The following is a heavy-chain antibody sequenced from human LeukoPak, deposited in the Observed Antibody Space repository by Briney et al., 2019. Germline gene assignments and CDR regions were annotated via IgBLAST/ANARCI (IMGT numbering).Heavy chain of an antibody. J-gene: IGHJ4*02. V-gene: IGHV3-48*03. D-gene: IGHD5-12*01. Sequence: VGSLRLSCVASGFTFTIYEINSVRDAPGEGRWWVSYICSSGSNIYYAHSVKGGFTISRDNAKNSLYMQMNRLRAEETAVYYCERDVSGYDYFDYWGQGTLVTVSS. CDR2: ICSSGSNI. CDR3: ERDVSGYDYFDY. CDR1: GFTFTIYE.